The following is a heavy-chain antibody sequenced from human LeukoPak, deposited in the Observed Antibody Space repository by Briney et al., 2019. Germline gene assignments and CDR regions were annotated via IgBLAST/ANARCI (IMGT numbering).Heavy chain of an antibody. CDR3: AKRAEADKLRFLEWLPYFDH. V-gene: IGHV1-8*01. CDR1: GYTFTSYD. Sequence: ASVKVSCKASGYTFTSYDINWVRQATGQGLEWMGWMNPNSGNTGYAQKFQGRVTMTRNTSISTAYMELSSLRSEDTAVYYCAKRAEADKLRFLEWLPYFDHWGQGTLVTVSS. CDR2: MNPNSGNT. J-gene: IGHJ4*02. D-gene: IGHD3-3*01.